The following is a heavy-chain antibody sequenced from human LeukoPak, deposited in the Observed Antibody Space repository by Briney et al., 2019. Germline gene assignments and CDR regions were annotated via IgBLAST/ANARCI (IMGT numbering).Heavy chain of an antibody. V-gene: IGHV4-59*08. D-gene: IGHD2/OR15-2a*01. Sequence: SETLSLTCTVSGGSISSYYWSWIRQPPGKGLEWIWYIYYSGSTTYNPSLKSRVTISVDTSKNQFSLKLSSVTAADTAVYYCAKRIFRNYNYYMDDWGKGTTVTVSS. CDR2: IYYSGST. J-gene: IGHJ6*03. CDR1: GGSISSYY. CDR3: AKRIFRNYNYYMDD.